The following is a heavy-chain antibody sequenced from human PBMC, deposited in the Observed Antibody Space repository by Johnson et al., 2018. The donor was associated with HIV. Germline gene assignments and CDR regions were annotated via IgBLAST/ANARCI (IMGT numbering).Heavy chain of an antibody. J-gene: IGHJ3*02. V-gene: IGHV3-74*01. CDR2: INGDGTGS. D-gene: IGHD6-6*01. CDR3: ARVSSSSSFDAFDI. Sequence: VQLVESGGGLVQPGGSLRLSCGASGFTFSDHWMQWVRQVPGKGLVWVSRINGDGTGSTYADSVKGRFTISRDNSKNTLYLQMNSLRAEDTAVYYCARVSSSSSFDAFDIWGQGTMVTVSS. CDR1: GFTFSDHW.